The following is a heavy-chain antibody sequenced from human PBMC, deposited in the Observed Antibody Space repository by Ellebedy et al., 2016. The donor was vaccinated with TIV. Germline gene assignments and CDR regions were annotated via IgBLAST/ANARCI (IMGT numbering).Heavy chain of an antibody. CDR1: GYNFTKFW. Sequence: GESLKISCKGSGYNFTKFWIGWVRQMPGKGLEWMGIIYPDDSDTRYSPSFRGLVTISADKSSSTAFLQWSSLRASDTAIYYCARRDYGNNSGFYVDSWGQGTRVTVSS. CDR2: IYPDDSDT. V-gene: IGHV5-51*01. D-gene: IGHD2/OR15-2a*01. CDR3: ARRDYGNNSGFYVDS. J-gene: IGHJ4*02.